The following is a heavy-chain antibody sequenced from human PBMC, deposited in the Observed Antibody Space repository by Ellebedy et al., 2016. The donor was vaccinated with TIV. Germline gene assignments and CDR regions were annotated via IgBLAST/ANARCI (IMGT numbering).Heavy chain of an antibody. J-gene: IGHJ4*02. CDR1: GYTLTELS. CDR3: ARDHSGSYYFDY. Sequence: ASVKVSXKVSGYTLTELSMHWVRQAPGKGLEWMGGFDPEDGETIYAQKFQGRVTMTEDTSTDTAYMELSSLRSDDTAVYYCARDHSGSYYFDYWGQGTLVTVSS. V-gene: IGHV1-24*01. D-gene: IGHD1-26*01. CDR2: FDPEDGET.